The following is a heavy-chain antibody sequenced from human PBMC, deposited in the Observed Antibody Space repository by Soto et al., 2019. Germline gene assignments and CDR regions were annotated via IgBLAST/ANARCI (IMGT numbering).Heavy chain of an antibody. D-gene: IGHD5-12*01. CDR2: ISYTGST. V-gene: IGHV4-31*03. CDR3: ATTGGYGTPGDY. J-gene: IGHJ4*02. Sequence: QVHLQESGPGLVKPSQTLSLNCTVSGGSVSSGDYYWTGIRQHPGKGLEWIGYISYTGSTYYNPSLESRVSISVDTSRTHFSLRLNSVTAADTAVYYCATTGGYGTPGDYWGQGTLVTVSS. CDR1: GGSVSSGDYY.